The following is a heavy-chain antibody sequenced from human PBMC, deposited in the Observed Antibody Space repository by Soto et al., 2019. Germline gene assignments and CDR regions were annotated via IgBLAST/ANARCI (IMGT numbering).Heavy chain of an antibody. V-gene: IGHV3-74*01. J-gene: IGHJ3*02. CDR1: GFTFSSYW. D-gene: IGHD3-3*01. Sequence: EVQLVESGGGLVQPGGSLRLSCAASGFTFSSYWMHWVRQAPGKGLVWVSRINSDGSSTSYADSVKGRFTISRDNAKITLYLQMNSLRVEDTAVYYCARMGIFGVVMGAFDIWCKGTMVTVSS. CDR2: INSDGSST. CDR3: ARMGIFGVVMGAFDI.